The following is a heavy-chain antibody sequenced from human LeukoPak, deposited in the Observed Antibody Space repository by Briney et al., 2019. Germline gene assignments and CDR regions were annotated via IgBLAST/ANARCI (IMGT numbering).Heavy chain of an antibody. CDR2: IKQDGSEK. CDR3: ARDLVYGIDY. CDR1: GFTFDAYS. V-gene: IGHV3-7*01. D-gene: IGHD2-8*01. Sequence: GGSLRLSCVASGFTFDAYSMNWVRQAPGKGLEWVANIKQDGSEKYYVDSVKGRFTISRDNAKNSLYLQMNSLRAEDTAVYYCARDLVYGIDYWGQGTLVTASS. J-gene: IGHJ4*02.